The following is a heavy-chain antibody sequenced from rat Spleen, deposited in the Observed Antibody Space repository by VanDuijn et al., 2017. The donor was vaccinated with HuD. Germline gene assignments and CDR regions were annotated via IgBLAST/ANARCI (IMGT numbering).Heavy chain of an antibody. Sequence: EVQLVESGGGLVQSGGSLTLSCIASGLTFNNYWMTWIRQAPGKGLEWIASITNNDGNTWYPDSVRGRFTISRDNAISTLYLQMDSLRSEDQATYYCTRARSCCDSWGQGVMVTVSS. CDR2: ITNNDGNT. J-gene: IGHJ2*01. CDR3: TRARSCCDS. CDR1: GLTFNNYW. V-gene: IGHV5-31*01.